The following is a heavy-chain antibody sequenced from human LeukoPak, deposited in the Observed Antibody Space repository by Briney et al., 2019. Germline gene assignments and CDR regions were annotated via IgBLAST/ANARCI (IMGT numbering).Heavy chain of an antibody. Sequence: GGSLRLSCAASGFTFSTYSMSWVRQAPGKGLEWVSSISSSGTYVYYADSVKGRFTISRDNAKNSLSLQMNSLRADDAAVYYCARASSKQLAGYLPDGFDIWGQGTMVTVSS. CDR3: ARASSKQLAGYLPDGFDI. CDR2: ISSSGTYV. V-gene: IGHV3-21*01. D-gene: IGHD3-9*01. CDR1: GFTFSTYS. J-gene: IGHJ3*02.